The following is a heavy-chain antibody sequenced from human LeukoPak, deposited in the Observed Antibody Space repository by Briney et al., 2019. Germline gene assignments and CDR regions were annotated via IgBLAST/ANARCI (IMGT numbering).Heavy chain of an antibody. CDR3: ARDRVGVVTTILDP. CDR1: GYTVTELS. D-gene: IGHD2-21*02. J-gene: IGHJ5*02. Sequence: GASVKVSCKVSGYTVTELSMHWVRQSPGKGLEWMGGFHPEDGETIYAQKFQGRVTITADESTSTAYMELSSLRSEDTAVYYCARDRVGVVTTILDPWGQGTLVTVSS. V-gene: IGHV1-24*01. CDR2: FHPEDGET.